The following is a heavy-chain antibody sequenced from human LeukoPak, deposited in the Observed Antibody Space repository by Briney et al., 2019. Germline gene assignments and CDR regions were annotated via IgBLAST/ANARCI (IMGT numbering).Heavy chain of an antibody. CDR3: AKDAGDCSGGSCWVYRYFDY. D-gene: IGHD2-15*01. V-gene: IGHV3-43*01. CDR2: ISWDGGST. J-gene: IGHJ4*02. CDR1: GFTFDDYT. Sequence: GGSLRLSCAASGFTFDDYTMHWVRHTPGKGLEWVSLISWDGGSTYYADSVKGRFTISRDNSKNSLYLQMNSLRTEDTALYYCAKDAGDCSGGSCWVYRYFDYWGQGTLVTVSS.